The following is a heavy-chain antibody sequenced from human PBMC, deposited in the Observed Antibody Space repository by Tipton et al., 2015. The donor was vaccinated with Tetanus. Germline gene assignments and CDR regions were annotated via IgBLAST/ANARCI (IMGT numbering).Heavy chain of an antibody. V-gene: IGHV1-18*04. CDR1: GYTFTSYG. CDR3: ARVDCSGGSCYSHYYYGMDV. J-gene: IGHJ6*02. Sequence: QLVQSGAEVKKPGASVKVSCKASGYTFTSYGISWVRQAPGQGLEWMGWISAYNGNTNYAQKLQGRVTMTTDTSTSTAYMELRSLRSDDTAVYYCARVDCSGGSCYSHYYYGMDVWGQGTTVTVSS. D-gene: IGHD2-15*01. CDR2: ISAYNGNT.